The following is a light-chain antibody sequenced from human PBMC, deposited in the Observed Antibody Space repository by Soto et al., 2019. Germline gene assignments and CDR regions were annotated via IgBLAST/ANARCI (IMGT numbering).Light chain of an antibody. Sequence: DIQMTQSPSSLSASVGDRVTITYRASQSISSYLNWYQQKPGKAPKLLIYAASSLQGGVPSRFSGSGSGTDFTLTISSLQPEDFATYYCQQSYSTPPWTFGQGTNVEIK. CDR2: AAS. CDR3: QQSYSTPPWT. J-gene: IGKJ1*01. V-gene: IGKV1-39*01. CDR1: QSISSY.